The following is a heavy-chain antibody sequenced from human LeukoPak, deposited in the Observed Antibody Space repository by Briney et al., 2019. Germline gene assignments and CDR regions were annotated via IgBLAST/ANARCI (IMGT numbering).Heavy chain of an antibody. CDR3: ARDRHLRLPGDH. D-gene: IGHD2-21*02. V-gene: IGHV1-18*01. CDR1: GYTFTIYG. CDR2: ISAYNGNT. J-gene: IGHJ4*02. Sequence: ASVKVSCKASGYTFTIYGTRWVRQPPGQGLEWMGWISAYNGNTNYAQKPQGRVTITTDTYTSTAYMGLRSLRSDHPAVYFCARDRHLRLPGDHWGQGTRVTVST.